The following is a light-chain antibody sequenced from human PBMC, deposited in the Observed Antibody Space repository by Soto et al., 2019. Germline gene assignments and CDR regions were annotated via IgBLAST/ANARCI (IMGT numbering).Light chain of an antibody. CDR3: QQYGSSPIT. V-gene: IGKV3-20*01. J-gene: IGKJ5*01. CDR2: GVS. CDR1: QSFTSQY. Sequence: IVLTQSPGTLSLSPGERATLSCGSSQSFTSQYFAWYQQTRGQATRIIIYGVSSRATGIPDRVSGSGSGTDFTLTISRLEPEDFAVYYGQQYGSSPITFGQGTRLEIK.